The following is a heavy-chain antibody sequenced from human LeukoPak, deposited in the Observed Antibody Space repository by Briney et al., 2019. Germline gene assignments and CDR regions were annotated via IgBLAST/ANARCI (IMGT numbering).Heavy chain of an antibody. CDR1: GYTFTSYA. J-gene: IGHJ3*02. V-gene: IGHV1-3*01. CDR2: INAGNGNT. CDR3: ARPYGYSSGFDAFDI. Sequence: GASVKVSCKASGYTFTSYAMHWVRQAPGKRLEWMGWINAGNGNTKYSQKFQGGVTITRDTSASTAYMELSSLRSEDTAVYYCARPYGYSSGFDAFDIWGQGTMVTVSS. D-gene: IGHD6-19*01.